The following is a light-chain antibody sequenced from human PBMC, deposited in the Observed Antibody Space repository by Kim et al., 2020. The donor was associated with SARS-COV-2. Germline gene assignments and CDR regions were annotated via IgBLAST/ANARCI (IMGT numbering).Light chain of an antibody. V-gene: IGKV1-5*01. CDR3: QQYDSFSYT. J-gene: IGKJ2*01. Sequence: GDRVTITCRASQSITRWLAWYQQTPGKAPKLLISDASNLKRGVPSRFSGSGSGTEFTLTISGLQPDDFATYDCQQYDSFSYTLGPGTKLEI. CDR1: QSITRW. CDR2: DAS.